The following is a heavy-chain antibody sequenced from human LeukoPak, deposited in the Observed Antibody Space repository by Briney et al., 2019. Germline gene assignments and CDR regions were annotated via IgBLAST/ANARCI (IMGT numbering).Heavy chain of an antibody. CDR3: ARVMGIAVPFDY. Sequence: SETLSLTCTVSGYSISSGYYWGWIRQPPGKGLEWIGSIYHSGSTYYNPSLKSRVTISVDTSKNQFSLKLSPVTAADTAVYYCARVMGIAVPFDYWGQGTLVTVSS. CDR2: IYHSGST. D-gene: IGHD6-19*01. CDR1: GYSISSGYY. V-gene: IGHV4-38-2*02. J-gene: IGHJ4*02.